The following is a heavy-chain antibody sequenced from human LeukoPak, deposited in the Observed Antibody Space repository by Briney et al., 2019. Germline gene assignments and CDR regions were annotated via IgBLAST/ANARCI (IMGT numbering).Heavy chain of an antibody. CDR1: GFTFDDYA. V-gene: IGHV3-9*01. D-gene: IGHD2-2*02. J-gene: IGHJ4*02. CDR3: AKDRGYTPYYFDY. Sequence: PGRSLRLSCAASGFTFDDYAMHWVRQAPGKGLEWVSGISWNSGSIGYADSVKGRFTISRDNAKNSLYLQMNSLRAEDTALYYCAKDRGYTPYYFDYWGQGTLVTVSS. CDR2: ISWNSGSI.